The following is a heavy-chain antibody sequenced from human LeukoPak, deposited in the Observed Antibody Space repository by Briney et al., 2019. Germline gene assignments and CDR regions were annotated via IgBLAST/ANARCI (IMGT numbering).Heavy chain of an antibody. CDR3: ARDSLGYSSSWYNNWFDP. V-gene: IGHV4-4*07. CDR1: GGSISSYY. Sequence: SETLSLTCTVSGGSISSYYWGWIRQPAGKGLEWIGRIYTSGSTNYNPSLKSRVTMSVDTSKNQFSLKLSSVTAADTAVYYCARDSLGYSSSWYNNWFDPWGQGTLVTVSS. CDR2: IYTSGST. D-gene: IGHD6-13*01. J-gene: IGHJ5*02.